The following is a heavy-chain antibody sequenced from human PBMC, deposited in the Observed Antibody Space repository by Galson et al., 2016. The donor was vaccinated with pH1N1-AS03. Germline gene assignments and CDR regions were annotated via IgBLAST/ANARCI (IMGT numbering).Heavy chain of an antibody. V-gene: IGHV1-2*04. J-gene: IGHJ6*02. Sequence: SVKVSCKASGYIFTGFYVHWVRQAPGQGLEWMGWINPNNGVTNYAQKFQAWVTMTGDTSISTAYMELYGLKSDDTAVYYCARGPRGPCSRATCATTYYFGMDVWGQGTTVIVSS. CDR2: INPNNGVT. CDR1: GYIFTGFY. CDR3: ARGPRGPCSRATCATTYYFGMDV. D-gene: IGHD1-26*01.